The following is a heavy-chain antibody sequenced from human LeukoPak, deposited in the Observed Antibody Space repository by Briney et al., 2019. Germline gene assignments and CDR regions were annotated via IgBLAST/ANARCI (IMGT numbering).Heavy chain of an antibody. D-gene: IGHD1-26*01. V-gene: IGHV3-30*02. Sequence: PGGSLRLSCVASEFTFSSYGMHWVRQAPGKGLEWVAFIRYDGSNEYYADSVKGRFTISRDNSKNTLFLQMNSLRAEDTAVYYCTPGRAIDYWGQGTLVTVSS. CDR1: EFTFSSYG. J-gene: IGHJ4*02. CDR2: IRYDGSNE. CDR3: TPGRAIDY.